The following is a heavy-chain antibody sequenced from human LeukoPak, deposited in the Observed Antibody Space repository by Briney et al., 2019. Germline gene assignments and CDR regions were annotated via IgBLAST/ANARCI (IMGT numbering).Heavy chain of an antibody. V-gene: IGHV3-33*08. Sequence: GTSLRLSCATSGFTFRTTGVHWVRQAPGKGLEWVAVIWYDGSDKYFADSVKGRFTISRDNPKNALYLQMNSLRAEDTAMYYCARDAGSVPTATFDYWGQGALVTVSS. CDR3: ARDAGSVPTATFDY. CDR2: IWYDGSDK. J-gene: IGHJ4*02. CDR1: GFTFRTTG. D-gene: IGHD3-10*01.